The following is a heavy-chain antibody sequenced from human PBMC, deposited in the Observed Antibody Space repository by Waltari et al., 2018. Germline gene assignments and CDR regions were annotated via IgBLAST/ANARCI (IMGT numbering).Heavy chain of an antibody. Sequence: QVQLQESGPGLVKPSETLSLTCTVSGGSISSYYWSWLRQPAGKGLEWIGRIYTSGSTNYNPSLKSRVTMSVDTSKNQFSLKLSSVTAADTAVYYCARVEWLRSGPYYYYYMDVWGKGTTVTISS. V-gene: IGHV4-4*07. CDR1: GGSISSYY. D-gene: IGHD5-12*01. CDR3: ARVEWLRSGPYYYYYMDV. J-gene: IGHJ6*03. CDR2: IYTSGST.